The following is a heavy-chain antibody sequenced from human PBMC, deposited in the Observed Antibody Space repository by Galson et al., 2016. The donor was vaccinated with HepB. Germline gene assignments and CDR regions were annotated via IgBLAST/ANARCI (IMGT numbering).Heavy chain of an antibody. J-gene: IGHJ4*02. CDR1: GFIFSQYG. CDR3: SRGSQDDIEVDGDLEQDY. D-gene: IGHD2-15*01. V-gene: IGHV3-33*01. CDR2: IGHDGRNE. Sequence: SLRLSCAASGFIFSQYGMHWVRQAPGKGLESVAVIGHDGRNEYYADSVKGRFTISRDNSKNTLYVQMNNLRVEDTAVYYCSRGSQDDIEVDGDLEQDYWGLGTLVTVSS.